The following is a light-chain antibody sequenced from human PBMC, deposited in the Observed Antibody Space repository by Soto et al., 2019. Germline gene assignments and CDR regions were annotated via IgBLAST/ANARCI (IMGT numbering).Light chain of an antibody. CDR1: SGHSNYA. CDR2: VNSDGTH. CDR3: QTWGTGIVV. Sequence: QSVLTQSPSASASLGASVKLTCTLSSGHSNYAIAWHQQQPEKGPRYLMKVNSDGTHNKGDGIPDRFSGSSSGAERYLTISILQSEDEAYYYCQTWGTGIVVFGGGTKLTVL. J-gene: IGLJ2*01. V-gene: IGLV4-69*01.